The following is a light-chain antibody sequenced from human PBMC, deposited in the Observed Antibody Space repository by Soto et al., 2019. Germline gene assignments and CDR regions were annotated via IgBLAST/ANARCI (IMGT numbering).Light chain of an antibody. CDR3: QQYGSSPIT. V-gene: IGKV3-15*01. CDR2: GAS. Sequence: EIVLTQSPATLSVSPGERVTLSCRASQSVDINLAWYQQKPGQAPRLLIYGASSRATGIPVRFSGSGSGTEFTLTINSLQSEDFAVYFCQQYGSSPITFGQGTRLEI. J-gene: IGKJ5*01. CDR1: QSVDIN.